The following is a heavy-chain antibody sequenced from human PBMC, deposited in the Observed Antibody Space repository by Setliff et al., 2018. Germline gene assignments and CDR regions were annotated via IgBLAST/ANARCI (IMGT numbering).Heavy chain of an antibody. V-gene: IGHV4-39*07. CDR1: GGSISSGTYY. Sequence: PSETLSLTCTVSGGSISSGTYYWGWIRQPPGKGLEWIGSIYYSGSTYYNPSLKSRVTISVDTSKNQFSLKLVSMTAADTAVYYCARAGPYYDFWSGYYRTMDVWGKGTTVTVSS. CDR2: IYYSGST. J-gene: IGHJ6*03. CDR3: ARAGPYYDFWSGYYRTMDV. D-gene: IGHD3-3*01.